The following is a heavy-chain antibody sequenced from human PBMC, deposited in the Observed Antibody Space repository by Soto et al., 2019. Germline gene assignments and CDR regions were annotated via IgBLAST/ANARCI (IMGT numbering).Heavy chain of an antibody. D-gene: IGHD6-19*01. J-gene: IGHJ6*02. Sequence: LRLSCAASGFTFSSYAMHWVRQAPGKGLEWVAVISYDGSNKYYADSVKGRFTISRDNSKNTLYLQMNSLRAEDTAVYYCARDSFKGWNYYYGMDVWGQGTTVTVSS. CDR1: GFTFSSYA. CDR3: ARDSFKGWNYYYGMDV. V-gene: IGHV3-30-3*01. CDR2: ISYDGSNK.